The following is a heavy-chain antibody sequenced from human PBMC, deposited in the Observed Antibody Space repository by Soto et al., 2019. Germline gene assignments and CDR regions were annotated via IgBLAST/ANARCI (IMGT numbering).Heavy chain of an antibody. V-gene: IGHV3-23*01. CDR2: ITASGAST. J-gene: IGHJ4*02. CDR3: ATELRYLEWFTRPDY. D-gene: IGHD3-3*01. CDR1: QFAFPTYA. Sequence: EVQLLESGGGLVQPGGSLRLSCAASQFAFPTYAMAWVRQAPGKGLEWVSAITASGASTYYTDSVKGRFTISRDNSKNTLYLQMNRLRADDTALYYCATELRYLEWFTRPDYWGQGTLVTVST.